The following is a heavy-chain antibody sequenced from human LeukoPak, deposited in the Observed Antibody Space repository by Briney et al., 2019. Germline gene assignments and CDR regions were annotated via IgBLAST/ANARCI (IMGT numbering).Heavy chain of an antibody. CDR2: VYYTGST. CDR3: ASLYFSGWGSFPDY. D-gene: IGHD2-15*01. Sequence: SETLSLTCTVSGDSAGDSFSNRNFYWGWIRQPPGEGLEWIGTVYYTGSTYYNPSLESRVTMSRDTSKTQFSLKLNSVTAADTALYYCASLYFSGWGSFPDYWGQGILVTVPS. CDR1: GDSAGDSFSNRNFY. V-gene: IGHV4-39*01. J-gene: IGHJ4*02.